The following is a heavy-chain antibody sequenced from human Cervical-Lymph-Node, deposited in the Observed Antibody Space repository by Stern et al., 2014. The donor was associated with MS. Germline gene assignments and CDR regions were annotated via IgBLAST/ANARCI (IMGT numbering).Heavy chain of an antibody. CDR1: GYTFTDYY. CDR3: AILESPSYNGMDV. Sequence: VQLVESGAEVKKPGASVTVSCKTSGYTFTDYYMHWVRQAHGQGLDYIGWITPNSGVTNFAQQFQGRVTMTRDTSINTVYIELSSLRSDDTAIYYCAILESPSYNGMDVWGQGTTVTVSS. V-gene: IGHV1-2*02. J-gene: IGHJ6*02. CDR2: ITPNSGVT.